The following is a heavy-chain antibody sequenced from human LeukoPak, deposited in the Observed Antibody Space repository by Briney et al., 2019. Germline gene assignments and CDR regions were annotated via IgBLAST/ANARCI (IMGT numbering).Heavy chain of an antibody. CDR2: ISSSGSTM. CDR3: AKERGYSGYAYFDY. V-gene: IGHV3-48*03. CDR1: GFTFRSYE. J-gene: IGHJ4*02. D-gene: IGHD5-12*01. Sequence: AGGSLRLSCVASGFTFRSYEMNWVRQAPGKGLEWVSYISSSGSTMYYADSVKGRFTISRDNAKNSLYLQMNSLRAEDTAVYYCAKERGYSGYAYFDYWGQGTLVTVSS.